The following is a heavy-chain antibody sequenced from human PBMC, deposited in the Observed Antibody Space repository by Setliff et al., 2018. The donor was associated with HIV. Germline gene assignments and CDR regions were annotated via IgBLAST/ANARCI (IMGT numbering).Heavy chain of an antibody. V-gene: IGHV1-3*04. CDR1: GYILSSYT. CDR3: ARALSYGSGTYSAAGF. Sequence: ASVKVSCKASGYILSSYTMHWVRQAPGQRLEWMGWINTANGNKESSKKYQGRATSTRETSATTAYMELSSLTPEDTAIYFCARALSYGSGTYSAAGFWGQGTLVTVSS. D-gene: IGHD3-10*01. J-gene: IGHJ4*02. CDR2: INTANGNK.